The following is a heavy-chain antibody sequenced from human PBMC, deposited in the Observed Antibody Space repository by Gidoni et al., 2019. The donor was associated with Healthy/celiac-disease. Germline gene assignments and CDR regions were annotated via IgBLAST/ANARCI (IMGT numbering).Heavy chain of an antibody. J-gene: IGHJ5*02. Sequence: QVTLKESGPVLVKPTETLPLTCTVSGFSLSNARMGVSWIRQPPGKALEWLAHIFSNDEKSYSTARKSRLTISKNTSESQVVLTMTNMDPVDTATYYCARIGAGVELRFDPWGQGTLVTVSS. D-gene: IGHD1-7*01. CDR3: ARIGAGVELRFDP. CDR2: IFSNDEK. CDR1: GFSLSNARMG. V-gene: IGHV2-26*01.